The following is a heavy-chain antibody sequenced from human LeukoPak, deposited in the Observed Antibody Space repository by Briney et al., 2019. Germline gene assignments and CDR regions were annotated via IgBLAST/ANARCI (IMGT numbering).Heavy chain of an antibody. V-gene: IGHV3-23*01. CDR1: GFTFSSYA. J-gene: IGHJ4*02. D-gene: IGHD2-15*01. Sequence: GGSLRLSCAASGFTFSSYAMSWVRQAPGKRLEWVSAISGSGGSTYYADSVKGRFTISRDNSKNTLYLQMNSLRAEDTAVYYCAKAPQGSLRLPQKHKFDYWGQGTLVTVSS. CDR3: AKAPQGSLRLPQKHKFDY. CDR2: ISGSGGST.